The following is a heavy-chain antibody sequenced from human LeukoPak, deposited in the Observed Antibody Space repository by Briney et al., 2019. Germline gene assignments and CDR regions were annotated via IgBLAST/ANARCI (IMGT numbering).Heavy chain of an antibody. CDR3: ARHKGYSYGYGYYFDY. CDR1: GGSFSGYY. Sequence: SETLSLTCVVYGGSFSGYYWSWIRQPPGKGLEWIGEINHSGSTNYNPSLKSRVTISVDTSKNQFSLKLSSVTAADTAVYYCARHKGYSYGYGYYFDYWGQGTLVTVSS. V-gene: IGHV4-34*01. CDR2: INHSGST. J-gene: IGHJ4*02. D-gene: IGHD5-18*01.